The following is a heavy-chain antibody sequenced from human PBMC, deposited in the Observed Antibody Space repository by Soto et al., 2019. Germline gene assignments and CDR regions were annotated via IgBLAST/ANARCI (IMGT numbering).Heavy chain of an antibody. J-gene: IGHJ4*02. CDR2: ISGGGGTT. D-gene: IGHD1-1*01. CDR1: EFTFSSYA. CDR3: AKDPPTTGTTFDY. Sequence: GGSLRLSCAASEFTFSSYAMNWVRQAPGKGLEWVSVISGGGGTTYYADSVKGRFTISRDNSKNTLFLQINSLRVEDTAVYYCAKDPPTTGTTFDYWGRGTLVTVSS. V-gene: IGHV3-23*01.